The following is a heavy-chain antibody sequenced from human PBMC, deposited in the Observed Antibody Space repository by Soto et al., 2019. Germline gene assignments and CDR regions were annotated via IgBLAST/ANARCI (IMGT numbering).Heavy chain of an antibody. Sequence: SVKVSCKASGGTFSSYAISWVRQAPGQGLEWMGGIIPIFGTANYAQKFQGRVTITADKSTSTAYMELSSLRSEDTAVYYCARSAGATVGWFDPWGQGTLVTVSS. CDR2: IIPIFGTA. D-gene: IGHD1-26*01. V-gene: IGHV1-69*06. CDR1: GGTFSSYA. J-gene: IGHJ5*02. CDR3: ARSAGATVGWFDP.